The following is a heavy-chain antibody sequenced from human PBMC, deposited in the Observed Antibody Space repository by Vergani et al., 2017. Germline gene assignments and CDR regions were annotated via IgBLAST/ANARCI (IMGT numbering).Heavy chain of an antibody. CDR1: GYSFTSYW. V-gene: IGHV5-10-1*03. CDR3: AGVGVSYYDSSCYYYTPGGWVDP. J-gene: IGHJ5*02. CDR2: IDPSDSYT. Sequence: EVQLVQSGAEVKKPGESLRISCKGSGYSFTSYWISWVRQMPGKGLEWMGRIDPSDSYTNYSPSFQGHVTISADKSISTAYLQWSSLKASDTAMYYCAGVGVSYYDSSCYYYTPGGWVDPWSQGTLVTVSS. D-gene: IGHD3-22*01.